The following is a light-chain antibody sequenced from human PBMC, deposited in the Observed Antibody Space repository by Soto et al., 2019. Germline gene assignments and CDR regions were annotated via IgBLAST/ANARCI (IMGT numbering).Light chain of an antibody. V-gene: IGLV2-14*03. CDR2: DVS. J-gene: IGLJ1*01. CDR1: SSDVGAYNH. Sequence: SVLTQPASVSGSPGQSITISCTGTSSDVGAYNHVSWFQHHPGKAPKLMIYDVSNRPSGVSNRFSGSKSGNTASLTISGLQAEDEADYYCLSYTTSTTYVFGTGTQLPS. CDR3: LSYTTSTTYV.